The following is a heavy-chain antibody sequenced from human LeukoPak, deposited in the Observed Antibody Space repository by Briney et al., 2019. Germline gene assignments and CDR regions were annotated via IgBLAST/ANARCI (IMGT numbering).Heavy chain of an antibody. CDR1: GFTFNSYA. D-gene: IGHD6-19*01. Sequence: GGSLRLSCAASGFTFNSYAMGWARQAPGKGLEWVSAISGSGGSTYYAGSVKGRFTISRDNSKNTLYLRMNSLRVEDTAVYYCAKERPGIAVAATVWGQGTLVTVSS. CDR3: AKERPGIAVAATV. J-gene: IGHJ4*02. CDR2: ISGSGGST. V-gene: IGHV3-23*01.